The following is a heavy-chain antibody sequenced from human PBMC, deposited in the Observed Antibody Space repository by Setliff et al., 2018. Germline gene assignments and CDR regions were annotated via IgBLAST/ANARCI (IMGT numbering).Heavy chain of an antibody. CDR1: GVSISSYY. J-gene: IGHJ6*02. V-gene: IGHV4-59*01. D-gene: IGHD4-4*01. CDR2: VYYTGNT. CDR3: ARDRTAYSYGLDV. Sequence: SETLSLTCNVSGVSISSYYWSWIRQPPGKGLEWVGYVYYTGNTNYNPSLKSRLTISVDPSKNQVSLKLNSATTADTAVYYCARDRTAYSYGLDVWGQGTTVTVSS.